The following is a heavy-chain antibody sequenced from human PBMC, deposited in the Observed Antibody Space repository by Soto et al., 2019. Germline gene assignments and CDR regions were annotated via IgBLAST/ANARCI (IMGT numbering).Heavy chain of an antibody. V-gene: IGHV1-8*01. CDR1: GYTFTRYD. Sequence: VQLVQSGSEVKKPGASLKVSCKASGYTFTRYDINWVRQATGQWLEWMGWMNPNSGNTGYAQKFQGRVTMTRNTSISTAYMELSSLRSEDTAVYYCAGALLPHDAFDIWGQGTMVTVSS. D-gene: IGHD3-10*01. CDR2: MNPNSGNT. CDR3: AGALLPHDAFDI. J-gene: IGHJ3*02.